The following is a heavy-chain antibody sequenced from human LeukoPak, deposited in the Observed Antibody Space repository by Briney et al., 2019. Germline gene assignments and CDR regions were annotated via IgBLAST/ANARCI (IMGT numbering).Heavy chain of an antibody. Sequence: PGGSLRLSCTASGFTFGDYAMSWFRQPPGKGLEWIGRIYYSGSTYYNPSLKSRVTISVDTSKNQFSLKLSSVTAADTAVYYCASRLATPHYYYYYMDVWGKGTTVTVSS. D-gene: IGHD3-22*01. CDR3: ASRLATPHYYYYYMDV. CDR2: IYYSGST. CDR1: GFTFGDYA. J-gene: IGHJ6*03. V-gene: IGHV4-39*07.